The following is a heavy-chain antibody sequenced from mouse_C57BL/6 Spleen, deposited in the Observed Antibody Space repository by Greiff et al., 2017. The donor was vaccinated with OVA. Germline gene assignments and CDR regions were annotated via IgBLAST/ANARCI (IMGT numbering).Heavy chain of an antibody. CDR3: ARPDDYGDYYAMDY. V-gene: IGHV5-17*01. CDR1: GFTFSDYG. Sequence: EVQLVESGGGLVKPGGSLKLSCAASGFTFSDYGMHWVRQAPEKGLEWVAYISSGSSTIYYADTVKGRFTISRDNAKNTLFLQMTSLRSEDTAMYYCARPDDYGDYYAMDYWGQGTSVTVSS. CDR2: ISSGSSTI. J-gene: IGHJ4*01. D-gene: IGHD2-4*01.